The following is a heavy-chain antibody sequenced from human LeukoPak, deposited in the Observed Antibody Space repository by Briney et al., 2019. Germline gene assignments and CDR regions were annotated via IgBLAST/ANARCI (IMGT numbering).Heavy chain of an antibody. CDR3: ARVGARFLEWLNGAFDI. D-gene: IGHD3-3*01. V-gene: IGHV3-21*01. CDR2: ISSSSSYI. Sequence: GRSLRLSCAASGFTFDDYAMHWVRQAPGKGLEWVSSISSSSSYIYYADPVKGRFTISRDNAKNSLYLQMNSLRAEDTAVYYCARVGARFLEWLNGAFDIWGQGTMVTVSS. J-gene: IGHJ3*02. CDR1: GFTFDDYA.